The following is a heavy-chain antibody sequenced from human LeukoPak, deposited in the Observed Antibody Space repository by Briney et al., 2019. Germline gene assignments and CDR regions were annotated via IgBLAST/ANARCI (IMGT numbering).Heavy chain of an antibody. J-gene: IGHJ5*02. D-gene: IGHD2-2*02. Sequence: SETLSLTCTVSGGSISSSNYYWGWIRQPPGKGLEWIGSIYYSGSTYYNPSLKSRVTISVDTSKNQFSLKLSSVTAADTAVYYCARGYCSSTSCYTNWFDPWGQGTLVTVSS. CDR2: IYYSGST. V-gene: IGHV4-39*07. CDR1: GGSISSSNYY. CDR3: ARGYCSSTSCYTNWFDP.